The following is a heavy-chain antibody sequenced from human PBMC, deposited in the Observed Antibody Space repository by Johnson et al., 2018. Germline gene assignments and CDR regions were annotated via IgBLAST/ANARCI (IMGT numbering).Heavy chain of an antibody. CDR1: GFTFSSYG. J-gene: IGHJ6*02. V-gene: IGHV3-30*03. D-gene: IGHD1-26*01. Sequence: QVQLVQSGGGVVQXGRSLRLXCAASGFTFSSYGMHWVRQAPGKGLAWVAVISDDGSNKYYSDPVKGRFTISRDNSKNTLYLQMNSLRAEDTAVYYCARGDGSYCCNGMDVWGQGTTVTVSS. CDR2: ISDDGSNK. CDR3: ARGDGSYCCNGMDV.